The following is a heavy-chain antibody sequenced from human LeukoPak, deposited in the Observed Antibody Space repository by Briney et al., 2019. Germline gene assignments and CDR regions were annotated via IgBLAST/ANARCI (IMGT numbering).Heavy chain of an antibody. CDR3: ARDQRGFSYSKYYFDY. V-gene: IGHV3-33*01. CDR1: GFSFSSYG. CDR2: IWYDGTNK. Sequence: GGSLRLSCAASGFSFSSYGMHWVRQAPGKGLEWVAVIWYDGTNKYYADSVKGRFTISRDNSKNTLYLQINSLRAEDTAVYYCARDQRGFSYSKYYFDYWGQGTLVTVSS. J-gene: IGHJ4*02. D-gene: IGHD5-18*01.